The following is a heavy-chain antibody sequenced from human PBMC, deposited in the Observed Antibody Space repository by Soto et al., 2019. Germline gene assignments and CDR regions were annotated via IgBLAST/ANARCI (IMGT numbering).Heavy chain of an antibody. V-gene: IGHV3-53*01. J-gene: IGHJ4*02. CDR2: IYSGGST. Sequence: GGSLRLSXAASGFTVSSNYMSWVRQAPGKGLEWVSVIYSGGSTYYADSVKGRFTISRDNSKNTLYLQMNSLRAEETAVYYCARPTRVTTVDYWGQGTLVTVSS. D-gene: IGHD4-17*01. CDR3: ARPTRVTTVDY. CDR1: GFTVSSNY.